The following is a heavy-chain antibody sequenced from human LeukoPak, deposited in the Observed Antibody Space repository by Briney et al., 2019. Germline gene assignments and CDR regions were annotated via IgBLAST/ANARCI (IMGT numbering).Heavy chain of an antibody. J-gene: IGHJ6*03. CDR2: INSDGTNT. Sequence: GGSLRLSCAVSGFTFSNYQMHWVRQAPGKGLVWVSHINSDGTNTNYADSVRGRFTISRDNAKNTLYLQMNSLRGEDTAVYYCARECWCDLLPSLMDVWGKGTTVTVSS. CDR1: GFTFSNYQ. V-gene: IGHV3-74*01. D-gene: IGHD2-21*01. CDR3: ARECWCDLLPSLMDV.